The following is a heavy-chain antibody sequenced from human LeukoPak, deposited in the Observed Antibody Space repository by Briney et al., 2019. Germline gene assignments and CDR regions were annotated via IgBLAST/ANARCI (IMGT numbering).Heavy chain of an antibody. J-gene: IGHJ5*02. CDR2: IYYSGST. Sequence: SETLSLTCTVSGDSISSYYWSWIRQPPGKGLEWIGYIYYSGSTNYNPSLKSRVTISVDTSKNQFSLKLSSVTAADTAVYYCARHLRGIAVAHLWFDPWGQGTLVTVSS. CDR3: ARHLRGIAVAHLWFDP. D-gene: IGHD6-19*01. CDR1: GDSISSYY. V-gene: IGHV4-59*08.